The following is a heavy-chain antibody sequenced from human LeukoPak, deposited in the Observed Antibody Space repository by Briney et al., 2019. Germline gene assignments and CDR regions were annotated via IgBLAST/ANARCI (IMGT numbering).Heavy chain of an antibody. Sequence: GGSLRLSCAASGFTFSSYAMTWVRQAPGKGLEWVSVISGSSGSTYYADSVKGRFTISRDNSKNTLYLQMNSLRAEDTAVYYCAGDDYNRHWGQGTLVTVSS. V-gene: IGHV3-23*01. J-gene: IGHJ4*02. CDR1: GFTFSSYA. CDR2: ISGSSGST. CDR3: AGDDYNRH. D-gene: IGHD5-24*01.